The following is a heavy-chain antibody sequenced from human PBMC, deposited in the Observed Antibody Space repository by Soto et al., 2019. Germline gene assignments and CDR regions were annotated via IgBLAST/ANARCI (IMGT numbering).Heavy chain of an antibody. D-gene: IGHD5-18*01. Sequence: GASVKVSCKASGYTFTSYAMHWVRQAPGQRLEWMGWINAGNGNTKYSQKFQGRVTMTRDTSTSTVYMELSSLRSEDTAVYYCAAGYSYGPVMSYWGQGTLVTVSS. V-gene: IGHV1-3*01. CDR2: INAGNGNT. CDR3: AAGYSYGPVMSY. J-gene: IGHJ4*02. CDR1: GYTFTSYA.